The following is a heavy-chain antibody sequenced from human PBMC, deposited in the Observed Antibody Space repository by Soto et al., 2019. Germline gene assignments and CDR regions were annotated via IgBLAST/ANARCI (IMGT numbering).Heavy chain of an antibody. CDR3: ARDRRSGYYYGMDV. Sequence: AASVKVSCKASGGTFSSYAISWVRQAPGQGLEWMGGIIPIFGTANYAQKFQGRVTITADESTSTAYMELSSLRSEDTAVYYCARDRRSGYYYGMDVWGQGTTVTVSS. CDR2: IIPIFGTA. D-gene: IGHD2-15*01. J-gene: IGHJ6*02. V-gene: IGHV1-69*13. CDR1: GGTFSSYA.